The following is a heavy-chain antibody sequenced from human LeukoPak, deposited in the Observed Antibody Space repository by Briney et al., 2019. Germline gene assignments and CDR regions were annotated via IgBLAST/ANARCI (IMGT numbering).Heavy chain of an antibody. V-gene: IGHV4-31*03. CDR3: ARVGYYSDISGQNYGYFEY. CDR2: IYYSGST. Sequence: SETLSLTCNVSGGSISSGSHYWSWVRQHPGKGLQWIGYIYYSGSTYYNPSLKSRVIISIDTSKNQFSLKLRSVTAADTAVYYCARVGYYSDISGQNYGYFEYWGQGILVTVSS. J-gene: IGHJ4*02. CDR1: GGSISSGSHY. D-gene: IGHD3-22*01.